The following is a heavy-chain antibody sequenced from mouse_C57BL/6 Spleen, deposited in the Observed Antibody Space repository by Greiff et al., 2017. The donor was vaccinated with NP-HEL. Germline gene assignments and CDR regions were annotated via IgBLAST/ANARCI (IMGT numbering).Heavy chain of an antibody. CDR3: ARRANWDYFDY. CDR1: GYTFTSYW. Sequence: QVQLKQPGAELVRPGSSVKLSCKASGYTFTSYWMHWVKQRPIQGLEWIGNIDPSDSETHYNQKFKDKATLTVDKSSSTAYMQLSSLTSEDSAVYYCARRANWDYFDYWGQGTTLTVSS. J-gene: IGHJ2*01. D-gene: IGHD4-1*01. CDR2: IDPSDSET. V-gene: IGHV1-52*01.